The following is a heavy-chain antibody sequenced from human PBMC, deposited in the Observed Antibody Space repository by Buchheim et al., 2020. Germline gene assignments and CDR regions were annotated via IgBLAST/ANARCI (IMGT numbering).Heavy chain of an antibody. CDR1: GFTFGIHA. D-gene: IGHD6-6*01. CDR3: ANLLASSSPFDY. CDR2: ISGSGGNT. Sequence: EVQLLESGGNLVQTGGSLRLSCAASGFTFGIHAMSWVRQAPGKGLEWVSSISGSGGNTYYADSVKGRFTISRDNSKDTLYLQMNSLRAEDTAVYYCANLLASSSPFDYWGQGTL. J-gene: IGHJ4*02. V-gene: IGHV3-23*01.